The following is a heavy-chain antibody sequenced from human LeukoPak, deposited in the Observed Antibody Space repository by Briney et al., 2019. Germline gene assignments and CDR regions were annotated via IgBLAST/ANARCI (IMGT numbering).Heavy chain of an antibody. D-gene: IGHD4-23*01. V-gene: IGHV3-30*02. Sequence: GGSLRLSCAASGFTFSSYGMHWVRQAPGKGLEWVAFIRYDGSNKYYADSVKGRFTISRDNSKNTLYLQMNSLRAEDTAVYYCAKDVPNYGGNDRFDYWGQGTLVTVSS. J-gene: IGHJ4*02. CDR3: AKDVPNYGGNDRFDY. CDR1: GFTFSSYG. CDR2: IRYDGSNK.